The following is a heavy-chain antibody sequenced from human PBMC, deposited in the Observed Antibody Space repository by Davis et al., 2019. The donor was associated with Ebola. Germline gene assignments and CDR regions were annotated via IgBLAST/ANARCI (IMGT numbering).Heavy chain of an antibody. D-gene: IGHD3-16*01. Sequence: GESLKISCKASGYTFTDYWIGWVRQMPGKGLEWMGLMHPRNSDTRYSPSFPGQVTISADKSTSTTYLQWSSLKDSDTAMYYCARGLAMDVWGKGTTVTVSS. CDR3: ARGLAMDV. V-gene: IGHV5-51*01. CDR2: MHPRNSDT. CDR1: GYTFTDYW. J-gene: IGHJ6*03.